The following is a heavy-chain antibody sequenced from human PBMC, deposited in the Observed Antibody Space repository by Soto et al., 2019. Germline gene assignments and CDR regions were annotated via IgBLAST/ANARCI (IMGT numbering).Heavy chain of an antibody. CDR3: ARESAAKADAFDI. CDR2: IFTGGNT. V-gene: IGHV3-66*01. CDR1: GLTVNADY. D-gene: IGHD3-3*01. J-gene: IGHJ3*02. Sequence: EVPLVESGGGLVQPGGSLTLSCAASGLTVNADYMSWVRQAPGKGLEWVSVIFTGGNTYYIDSVKGRFTISRDNSKNTLYLQMNSLRVEDTAVYYCARESAAKADAFDIWGQGTMVTVSS.